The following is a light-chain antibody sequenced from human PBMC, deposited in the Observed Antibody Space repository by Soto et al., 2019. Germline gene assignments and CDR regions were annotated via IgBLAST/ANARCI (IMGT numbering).Light chain of an antibody. Sequence: QSALTQPPSASGSPGQSVTISCTGTSSDIGGYNYVSWYQQHPGKAPKLMIYEVSKRPSGVPDRCSGYKSGNTDSLTVSGLQAEDEADYYCSSYAGSNNYVFGSGTKLTVL. J-gene: IGLJ1*01. CDR1: SSDIGGYNY. V-gene: IGLV2-8*01. CDR2: EVS. CDR3: SSYAGSNNYV.